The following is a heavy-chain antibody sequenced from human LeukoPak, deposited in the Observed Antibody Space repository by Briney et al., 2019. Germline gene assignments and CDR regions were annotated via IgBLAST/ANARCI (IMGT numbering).Heavy chain of an antibody. J-gene: IGHJ4*02. D-gene: IGHD5-24*01. Sequence: GGSLRLSCAASGFTFSDYYMSWIRQAPGKGLEWVSYISSRGSTIYYADSVKGRFTISRDNAKNSLYLQMNSLRAEDTAVYYCARDKGSKWLQYDYWGQGTLVTVSS. CDR3: ARDKGSKWLQYDY. CDR1: GFTFSDYY. CDR2: ISSRGSTI. V-gene: IGHV3-11*01.